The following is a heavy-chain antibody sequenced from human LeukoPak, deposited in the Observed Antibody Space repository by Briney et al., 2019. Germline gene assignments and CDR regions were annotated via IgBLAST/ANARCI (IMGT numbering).Heavy chain of an antibody. J-gene: IGHJ4*02. CDR2: IKSKSDGETR. D-gene: IGHD4-17*01. Sequence: GGSLRLSCAASGFSFSNAWMGWVRQAPGKGLEWVGRIKSKSDGETRDYAAPVRGRFAISRDDSKNTLFLLMNSLKTDDKAVYFCITDPGDYENFWGQGTLVTVSS. CDR3: ITDPGDYENF. CDR1: GFSFSNAW. V-gene: IGHV3-15*01.